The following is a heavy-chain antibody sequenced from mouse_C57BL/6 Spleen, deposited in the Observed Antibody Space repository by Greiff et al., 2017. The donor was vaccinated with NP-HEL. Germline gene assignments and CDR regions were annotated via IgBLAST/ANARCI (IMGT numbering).Heavy chain of an antibody. J-gene: IGHJ3*01. Sequence: QVQLQQSGAELAKPGASVKLSCKASGYTFTSYWMHWVKQRPGQGLEWIGYINPSSGYTKYNQKFKDKATFTADKSSSTAYMQLSSLTYEESAVYYCAREDPFAYWGQGTLVTVSA. CDR3: AREDPFAY. CDR2: INPSSGYT. CDR1: GYTFTSYW. V-gene: IGHV1-7*01.